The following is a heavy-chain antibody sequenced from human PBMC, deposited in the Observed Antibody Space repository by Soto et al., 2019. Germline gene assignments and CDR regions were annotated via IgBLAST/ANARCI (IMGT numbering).Heavy chain of an antibody. CDR1: RFTFSTYW. V-gene: IGHV3-74*01. Sequence: HLGGSLRLSCAASRFTFSTYWMHWVRQAPGKGLVWVSRINSDGTGTSYADSVKGRITISRDNAKNTLYLQMNSLRSEDTAVYYCAGDSSGYSYDAFDIWGQGTMVTVSS. J-gene: IGHJ3*02. CDR3: AGDSSGYSYDAFDI. CDR2: INSDGTGT. D-gene: IGHD3-22*01.